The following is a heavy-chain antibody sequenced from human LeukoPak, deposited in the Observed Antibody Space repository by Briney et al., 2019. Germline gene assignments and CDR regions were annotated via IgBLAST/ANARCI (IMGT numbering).Heavy chain of an antibody. CDR2: FDPEDGET. CDR3: ATWYYYDSSDYYLADY. CDR1: GYTLTEFS. D-gene: IGHD3-22*01. V-gene: IGHV1-24*01. Sequence: ASVKVSCKVSGYTLTEFSMHWVRQAPGKGLEWMGGFDPEDGETIYAQELQGRVTMTKDTSTDTAFMELSSLRSEDTAVYYCATWYYYDSSDYYLADYWGQGTLVTVSS. J-gene: IGHJ4*02.